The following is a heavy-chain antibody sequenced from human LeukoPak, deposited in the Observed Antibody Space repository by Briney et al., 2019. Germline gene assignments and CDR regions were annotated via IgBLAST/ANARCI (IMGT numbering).Heavy chain of an antibody. D-gene: IGHD3-22*01. J-gene: IGHJ5*02. Sequence: SETLSLTCTVSGGSISSYYWSWIRQPAGKGLEWIRRIYTSGSTNYNPSLKSRVTMSVDTSKNQFSLKLTSVTAADTAVYYCARLVVITTFDWFDPWGQGTLVTVSS. CDR1: GGSISSYY. V-gene: IGHV4-4*07. CDR2: IYTSGST. CDR3: ARLVVITTFDWFDP.